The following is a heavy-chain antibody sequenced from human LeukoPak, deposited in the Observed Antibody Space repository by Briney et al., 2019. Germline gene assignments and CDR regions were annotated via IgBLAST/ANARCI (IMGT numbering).Heavy chain of an antibody. CDR1: GGTFSSYA. D-gene: IGHD3-22*01. CDR3: ARVEDSSGYVDY. J-gene: IGHJ4*02. CDR2: TIPIFGTA. V-gene: IGHV1-69*05. Sequence: SVKVSCKASGGTFSSYAISWVRQAPGQGLEWMGGTIPIFGTANYAQKFQGRVTITTDESTSTAYMELSSLRSEDTAVYYCARVEDSSGYVDYWGQGTLVTVSS.